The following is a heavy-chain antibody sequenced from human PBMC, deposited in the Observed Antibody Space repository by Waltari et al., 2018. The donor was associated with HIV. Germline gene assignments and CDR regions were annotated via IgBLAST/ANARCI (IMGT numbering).Heavy chain of an antibody. J-gene: IGHJ4*02. CDR3: SRDQANYDSSGYFI. D-gene: IGHD3-22*01. CDR1: GFNFGDYA. CDR2: IRSKAHGGTI. Sequence: EVRLEESGGGLVQPGRSLRLSCTISGFNFGDYAMTWFRQTPGKGLEWVGSIRSKAHGGTIETAASVKGRFSISRDDSRSTAFLQMDSLKSEDTAIYYCSRDQANYDSSGYFIWGQGTLVTVSS. V-gene: IGHV3-49*03.